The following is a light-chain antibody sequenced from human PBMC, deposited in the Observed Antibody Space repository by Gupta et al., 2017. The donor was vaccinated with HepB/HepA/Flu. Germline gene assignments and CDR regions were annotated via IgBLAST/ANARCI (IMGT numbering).Light chain of an antibody. Sequence: DIVMTQSPDSLAVSLGERATINCKSSRSVLHSYNKQNYLAWYQQKPGQPPRLLIYWATTRQAGVSDRFSGSGVGKDLNLTTSSRQEEEVAGYYCQQDGIYRVCIFGQGTKLEIK. J-gene: IGKJ2*04. CDR3: QQDGIYRVCI. V-gene: IGKV4-1*01. CDR1: RSVLHSYNKQNY. CDR2: WAT.